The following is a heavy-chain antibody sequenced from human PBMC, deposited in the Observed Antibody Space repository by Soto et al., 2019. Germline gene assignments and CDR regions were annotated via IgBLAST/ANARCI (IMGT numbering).Heavy chain of an antibody. D-gene: IGHD4-4*01. J-gene: IGHJ5*02. Sequence: TSETLSLTCTVSGGSISSTDYYWSWIRQSPGKGLEWIGNIYYSGVTYSNPSLKSRLVISLDRSKNQVSLKLSSVTVADTAVYFCARTTVSADYQYFDPWGQGTLVTVSS. V-gene: IGHV4-30-4*01. CDR2: IYYSGVT. CDR3: ARTTVSADYQYFDP. CDR1: GGSISSTDYY.